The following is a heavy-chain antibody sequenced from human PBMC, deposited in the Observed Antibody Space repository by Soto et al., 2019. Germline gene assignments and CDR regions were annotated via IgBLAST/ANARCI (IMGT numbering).Heavy chain of an antibody. CDR1: GYSISSGYY. J-gene: IGHJ4*02. D-gene: IGHD3-9*01. V-gene: IGHV4-38-2*01. Sequence: PSETLSLTCSVSGYSISSGYYWAWIRQSPGKGLEWLGTVYHTGSSYYRPSLQSPVSISLDTSKNQFSLTVSSVTAADTATYYCARAGSFTGSHAFFDYWGQGILVTVSS. CDR3: ARAGSFTGSHAFFDY. CDR2: VYHTGSS.